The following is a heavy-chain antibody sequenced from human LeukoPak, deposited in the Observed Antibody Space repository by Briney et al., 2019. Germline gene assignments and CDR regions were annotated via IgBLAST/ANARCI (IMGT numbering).Heavy chain of an antibody. CDR1: GGSFSGYY. CDR3: AREGYYYDSSGQNPFDY. CDR2: IYTSGST. Sequence: PSETLSLTCAVYGGSFSGYYWSWIRQPAGKGLEWIGRIYTSGSTNYNPSLKSRVTMSVDTSKNQFSLKLSSVTAADTAVYYCAREGYYYDSSGQNPFDYWGQGTLVTVSS. D-gene: IGHD3-22*01. J-gene: IGHJ4*02. V-gene: IGHV4-4*07.